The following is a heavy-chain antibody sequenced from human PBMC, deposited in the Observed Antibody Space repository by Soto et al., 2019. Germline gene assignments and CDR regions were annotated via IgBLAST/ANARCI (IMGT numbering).Heavy chain of an antibody. CDR2: ISAYNGNT. CDR3: ASMTGLFGSDAFDI. V-gene: IGHV1-18*01. D-gene: IGHD3-10*02. J-gene: IGHJ3*02. Sequence: ASVKVSCKASGYTFTSYGISWVRQAPGRGLEWMGWISAYNGNTNYAKKLQGRVTMATDTSTSTAYMELRSLRSDDTAVYYCASMTGLFGSDAFDIWGQGTMVTVSS. CDR1: GYTFTSYG.